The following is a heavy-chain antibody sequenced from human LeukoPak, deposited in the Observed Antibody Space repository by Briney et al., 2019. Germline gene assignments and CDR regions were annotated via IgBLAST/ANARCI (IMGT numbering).Heavy chain of an antibody. J-gene: IGHJ4*02. D-gene: IGHD3-9*01. CDR3: AKAGVWLPAV. CDR1: GGSFSSDNW. CDR2: IHHSGNT. Sequence: SETLSLTCAVSGGSFSSDNWWSWVRQPPGKGLEWIGEIHHSGNTNYSPSLKSRFTIPLDKSRNQFSLKLNSVTAADTAVYYCAKAGVWLPAVWGQGTLVTVSS. V-gene: IGHV4-4*02.